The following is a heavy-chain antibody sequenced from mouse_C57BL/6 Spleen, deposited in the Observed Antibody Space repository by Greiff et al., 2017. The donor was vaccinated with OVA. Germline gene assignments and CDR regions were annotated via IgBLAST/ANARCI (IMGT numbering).Heavy chain of an antibody. CDR1: GYTFTSYW. CDR2: IDPSDSYT. Sequence: QVQLQQPGAELVRPGTSVKLSCKASGYTFTSYWMPWVKQRPGQGLEWIGEIDPSDSYTNYNQKFKGKATLTVDTSSSTAYMQLSSLTSEDSAVSYYESERDYGSSYHWYFDVWGTGTTVTVSS. V-gene: IGHV1-59*01. CDR3: ESERDYGSSYHWYFDV. J-gene: IGHJ1*03. D-gene: IGHD1-1*01.